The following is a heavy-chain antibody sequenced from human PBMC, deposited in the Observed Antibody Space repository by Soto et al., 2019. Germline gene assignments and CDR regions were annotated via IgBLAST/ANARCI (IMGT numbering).Heavy chain of an antibody. J-gene: IGHJ6*03. Sequence: SETLSLTCKVSGVSFSSHYWSWIRQPPGEGMEWIGYVFYTGSTNYNPSLRSRVLISVDTSKNQFSLKLRSVTAADTAVYYCARQDGYYYYMDVWGKGTTVTVSS. CDR2: VFYTGST. V-gene: IGHV4-59*08. CDR1: GVSFSSHY. CDR3: ARQDGYYYYMDV.